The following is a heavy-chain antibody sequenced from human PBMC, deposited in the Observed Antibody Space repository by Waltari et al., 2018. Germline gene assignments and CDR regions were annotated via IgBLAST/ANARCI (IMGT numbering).Heavy chain of an antibody. CDR1: GYSLSSGYY. V-gene: IGHV4-38-2*01. CDR2: IYHSGST. Sequence: QVQLQESGPGLVKPPATLSLTCAVSGYSLSSGYYWGWIRPPPGKGLEWIGSIYHSGSTYYNPSLKSRVTISVDTSKNQFSLKLRSVTAADTAVYYCARHDEQLASIDYWGQGTLVTVSS. CDR3: ARHDEQLASIDY. J-gene: IGHJ4*02. D-gene: IGHD6-6*01.